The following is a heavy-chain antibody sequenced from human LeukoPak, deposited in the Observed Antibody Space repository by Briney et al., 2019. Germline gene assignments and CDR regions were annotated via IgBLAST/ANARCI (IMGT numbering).Heavy chain of an antibody. CDR1: GFTFSNYG. CDR2: ISYDGSNQ. J-gene: IGHJ2*01. V-gene: IGHV3-30*18. CDR3: AKDRSGLNWYFDL. D-gene: IGHD6-19*01. Sequence: GGSLRLSCAASGFTFSNYGMHWVRQAPGKGLEWVAIISYDGSNQYYTDSVKGRFTISRDNSKNTLYLQISSLRAEDTAVYFCAKDRSGLNWYFDLWGRGTLVTVSS.